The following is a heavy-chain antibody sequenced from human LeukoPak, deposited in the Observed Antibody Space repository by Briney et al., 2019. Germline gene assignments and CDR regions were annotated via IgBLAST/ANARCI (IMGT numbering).Heavy chain of an antibody. D-gene: IGHD3-22*01. J-gene: IGHJ4*02. CDR2: INPNSGGT. Sequence: ASVKVSCKASGYTFTGYYMHWVRQAPGQGLEWMGWINPNSGGTNYAQKFQGRVTMTRDTSISTAYMELSRLRSDDTAVYYCARDWLDSNGYYYFDYWGQGTLVTVSS. CDR1: GYTFTGYY. CDR3: ARDWLDSNGYYYFDY. V-gene: IGHV1-2*02.